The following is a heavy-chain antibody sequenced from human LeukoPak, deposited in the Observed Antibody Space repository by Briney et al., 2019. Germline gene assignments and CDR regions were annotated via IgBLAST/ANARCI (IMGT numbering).Heavy chain of an antibody. D-gene: IGHD3-3*02. J-gene: IGHJ5*02. Sequence: SQTLSLTCTVSGGSISSGGYYWSWIRQPPGKGLEWIGYIYYSGSTNYNPSLKSRVAISVDTSKNQFSLKLSSVTAADTAVYYCARSLAAEFDPWGQGTLVTVSS. CDR3: ARSLAAEFDP. V-gene: IGHV4-61*08. CDR2: IYYSGST. CDR1: GGSISSGGYY.